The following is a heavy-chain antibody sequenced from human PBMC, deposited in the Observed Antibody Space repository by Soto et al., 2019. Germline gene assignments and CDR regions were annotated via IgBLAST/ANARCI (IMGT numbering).Heavy chain of an antibody. D-gene: IGHD6-19*01. V-gene: IGHV3-23*01. CDR1: GFTFRSHA. CDR2: IIDDGGRA. CDR3: AKDKMEQWLVGGYFDY. J-gene: IGHJ4*02. Sequence: LRLSFSASGFTFRSHAMSWVRQAPGKGLEWVSAIIDDGGRAYYADSVKGRFTISRDNSKNTLSLQMNSLRAEDTAVYYCAKDKMEQWLVGGYFDYWGQGTQVTVSS.